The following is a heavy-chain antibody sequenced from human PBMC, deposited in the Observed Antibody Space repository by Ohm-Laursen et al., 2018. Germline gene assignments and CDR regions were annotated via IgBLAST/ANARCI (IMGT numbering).Heavy chain of an antibody. CDR1: GASISSGGYY. CDR3: ATPVFGSRWYYFDY. Sequence: TLSLTCTVSGASISSGGYYWSWIRQPPGKGLEWIGYIYDSGSTSYNPSLKSRLTISVDTSKNQFSLKLNSVTAADTAVYYCATPVFGSRWYYFDYWGQGTLVTVSS. V-gene: IGHV4-31*03. D-gene: IGHD6-13*01. CDR2: IYDSGST. J-gene: IGHJ4*02.